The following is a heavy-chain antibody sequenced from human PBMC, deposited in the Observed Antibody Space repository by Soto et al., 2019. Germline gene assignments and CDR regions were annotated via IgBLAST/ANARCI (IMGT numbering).Heavy chain of an antibody. CDR3: ARTCRSGGSCYHEY. D-gene: IGHD2-15*01. V-gene: IGHV1-18*01. J-gene: IGHJ4*02. CDR1: GYTFSSFG. CDR2: VSVYNDDT. Sequence: GASVKVSCKASGYTFSSFGINWVRQAPGQGLEWVGWVSVYNDDTKCAQSFQGRVSLTTDTSTSTTYMEVGSLRSDDTAVYYCARTCRSGGSCYHEYWGEGTLVTVSS.